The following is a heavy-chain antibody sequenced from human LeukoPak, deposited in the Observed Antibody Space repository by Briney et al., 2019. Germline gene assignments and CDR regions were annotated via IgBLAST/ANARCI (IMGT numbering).Heavy chain of an antibody. D-gene: IGHD3-22*01. CDR1: GGSISSGGYY. J-gene: IGHJ2*01. V-gene: IGHV4-61*08. CDR2: IYYSGST. CDR3: ARPLMGDSSGYYYWYFDL. Sequence: PSQTLSLTCAVSGGSISSGGYYWSWIRQPPGKGLEWIGYIYYSGSTNYNPSLKSRVTISVDTSKNQFSLKLSSVTAADTAVYYCARPLMGDSSGYYYWYFDLWGRGTLVTVSS.